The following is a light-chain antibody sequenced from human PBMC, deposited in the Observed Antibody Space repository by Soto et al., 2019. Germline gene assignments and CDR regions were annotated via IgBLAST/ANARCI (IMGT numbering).Light chain of an antibody. CDR3: QQSYSTTWT. V-gene: IGKV1-39*01. J-gene: IGKJ1*01. Sequence: IQMTQSPSSLSTSVGDRVTITCPASQGIRNDLGWYQQKPGKAPKLLIYAASSLQSGAPSRFSGSGSETDFTLTISSLQPEHFATYSCQQSYSTTWTFGQGTKVDIK. CDR1: QGIRND. CDR2: AAS.